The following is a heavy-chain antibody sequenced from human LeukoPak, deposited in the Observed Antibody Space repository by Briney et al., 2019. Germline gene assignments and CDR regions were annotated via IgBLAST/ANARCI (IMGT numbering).Heavy chain of an antibody. Sequence: GRSLRLSCAASGFTFSSYAMHWVRQAPGKGLEWVAVISYDGSNKYYADSVKGRFTISRDNSKNTLYLQMNSLRAEDTAVYYCARDGYAPGYDAFDIWGQGTMVTVSS. J-gene: IGHJ3*02. CDR2: ISYDGSNK. D-gene: IGHD5-12*01. CDR1: GFTFSSYA. CDR3: ARDGYAPGYDAFDI. V-gene: IGHV3-30*04.